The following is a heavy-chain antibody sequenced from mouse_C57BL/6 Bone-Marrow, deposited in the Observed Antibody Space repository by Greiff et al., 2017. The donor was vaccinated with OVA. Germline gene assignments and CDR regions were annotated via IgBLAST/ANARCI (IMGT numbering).Heavy chain of an antibody. J-gene: IGHJ2*01. Sequence: QVQLQQPGAELVKPGASVKLSCKASGYTFTSYWMQWVKQRPGQGLEWIGEIDPSGSYTNYNQKFKGKATLTADTSASTAYMQLSSLTSEVSAFYYCARSDYYYWGQGTTLTVSS. V-gene: IGHV1-50*01. CDR1: GYTFTSYW. D-gene: IGHD1-1*01. CDR3: ARSDYYY. CDR2: IDPSGSYT.